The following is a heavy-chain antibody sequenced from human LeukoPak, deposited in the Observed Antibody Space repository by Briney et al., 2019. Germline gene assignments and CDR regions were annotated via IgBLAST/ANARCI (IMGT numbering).Heavy chain of an antibody. D-gene: IGHD4-23*01. CDR1: GFTFSSYE. CDR3: ATFFYGGNAGGSVGY. J-gene: IGHJ4*02. CDR2: ISSSGSTI. V-gene: IGHV3-48*03. Sequence: GGSLRLSCAASGFTFSSYEMNWVRQAPGKGLEWVSYISSSGSTIYYADSVKGRFTISRDNAKNSLYLQMNSLRAEDTAVYYCATFFYGGNAGGSVGYWGQGTLVTVSS.